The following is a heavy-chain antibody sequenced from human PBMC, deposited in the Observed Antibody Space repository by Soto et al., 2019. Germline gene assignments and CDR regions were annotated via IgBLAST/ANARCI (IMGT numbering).Heavy chain of an antibody. CDR2: INSDGSST. CDR3: ARGYSSSWYIGY. D-gene: IGHD6-13*01. V-gene: IGHV3-74*01. CDR1: GFTFSSYW. J-gene: IGHJ4*02. Sequence: GGSLSLSCAASGFTFSSYWMHWVRQAPGKGLVWVSRINSDGSSTSYADSVKGRFTISRDNAKNTLYLQMNSLRAEDTAVYYCARGYSSSWYIGYWGQGTLVTVSS.